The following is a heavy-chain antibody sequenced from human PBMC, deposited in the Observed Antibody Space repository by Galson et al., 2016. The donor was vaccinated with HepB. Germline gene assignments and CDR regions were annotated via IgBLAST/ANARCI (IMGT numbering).Heavy chain of an antibody. J-gene: IGHJ4*02. D-gene: IGHD3-22*01. CDR3: VGSYDNSGYPLGY. CDR2: LSGSGGST. Sequence: SLRLSCAASGFTFSSYAMNWVRQAPGKGLEWVSTLSGSGGSTYYADSVKGRFTISRDNSKNTLYLQMNSLRAEDTAVYYCVGSYDNSGYPLGYWGQGTLVTVSS. CDR1: GFTFSSYA. V-gene: IGHV3-23*01.